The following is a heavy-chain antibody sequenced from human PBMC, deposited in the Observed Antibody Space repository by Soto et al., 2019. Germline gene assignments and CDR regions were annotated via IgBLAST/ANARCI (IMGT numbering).Heavy chain of an antibody. Sequence: QVQLVQSGAEVKKPGSSVKVSCKASGGTFSSYAISWVRQAPGQGLEWMGGIIPIFGTANYAQKFQGRVTITADESTSTAYMELSSLRSEDTAVYYCAGDITMVRGVSYYGMEVWGQGTTVTVSS. CDR3: AGDITMVRGVSYYGMEV. J-gene: IGHJ6*02. CDR1: GGTFSSYA. CDR2: IIPIFGTA. V-gene: IGHV1-69*01. D-gene: IGHD3-10*01.